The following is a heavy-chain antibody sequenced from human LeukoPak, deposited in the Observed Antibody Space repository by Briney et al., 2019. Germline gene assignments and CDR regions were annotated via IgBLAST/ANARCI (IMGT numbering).Heavy chain of an antibody. J-gene: IGHJ4*02. Sequence: GGSLRLSCEASGFSFSNNMDWVRQPPGKGLEWISSITTSSTYTFYSDSVKGRFTISRDNAENSLYLQMNSLRAEDTAVYYCARGHLGYSSGSDNWGQGTLVTVSS. D-gene: IGHD6-19*01. V-gene: IGHV3-21*01. CDR1: GFSFSNN. CDR3: ARGHLGYSSGSDN. CDR2: ITTSSTYT.